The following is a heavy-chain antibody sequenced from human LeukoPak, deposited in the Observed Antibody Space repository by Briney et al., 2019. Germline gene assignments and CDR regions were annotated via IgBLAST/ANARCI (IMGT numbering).Heavy chain of an antibody. CDR1: GFTFSSYA. Sequence: GRSLRLSCAASGFTFSSYAMHWVRQAPGKGLEWVAVIWYDGSNKYYADSVKGRFTISRDNSKNTLYLQMNSLRAEDTAVYYCAKTYYYGSGSYYASLDYWGQGTLVTVSS. V-gene: IGHV3-33*06. CDR2: IWYDGSNK. CDR3: AKTYYYGSGSYYASLDY. D-gene: IGHD3-10*01. J-gene: IGHJ4*02.